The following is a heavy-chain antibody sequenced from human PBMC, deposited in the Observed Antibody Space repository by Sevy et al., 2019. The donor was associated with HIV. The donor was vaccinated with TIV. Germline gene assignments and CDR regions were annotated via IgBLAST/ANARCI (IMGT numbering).Heavy chain of an antibody. CDR2: ISSSSSYI. CDR3: ARGSGYCSNGVCYYFDV. J-gene: IGHJ4*02. Sequence: GGSLRLSCEASGFTFSSYSINWVRQTPGKGLEWASSISSSSSYIYYADSVKGRFTIYRDNAKNTVYLQMNNLRAEDTALYFCARGSGYCSNGVCYYFDVWGQGALVTVSS. CDR1: GFTFSSYS. D-gene: IGHD2-8*01. V-gene: IGHV3-21*06.